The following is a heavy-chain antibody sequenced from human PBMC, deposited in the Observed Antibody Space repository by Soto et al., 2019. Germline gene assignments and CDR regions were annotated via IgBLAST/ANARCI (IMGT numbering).Heavy chain of an antibody. Sequence: PGESLKISCDGSGYSFAVYCITLVRQKPGKGLEWMGRIDPSDSQTYYSPSFRCHVTISVTKSITTVFLQWSSLRASDTAMYYCARQIYDSDTGPNFQYYFDSWGQGTPVTVSS. CDR1: GYSFAVYC. J-gene: IGHJ4*02. CDR3: ARQIYDSDTGPNFQYYFDS. D-gene: IGHD3-22*01. V-gene: IGHV5-10-1*01. CDR2: IDPSDSQT.